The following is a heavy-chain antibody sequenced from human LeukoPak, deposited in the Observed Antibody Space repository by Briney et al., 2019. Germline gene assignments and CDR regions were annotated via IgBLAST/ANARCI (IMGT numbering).Heavy chain of an antibody. Sequence: SETLSLTCTVSGGSISSYYWSWIRQPPGKGLEWIGYIYYSGSTNYNPSLKSRVTISVDTSKNQFSLKLSSVTAADTAVYYCARHETSYYDSSGNWFDPWGQGTLVTVSS. J-gene: IGHJ5*02. V-gene: IGHV4-59*08. CDR3: ARHETSYYDSSGNWFDP. CDR2: IYYSGST. D-gene: IGHD3-22*01. CDR1: GGSISSYY.